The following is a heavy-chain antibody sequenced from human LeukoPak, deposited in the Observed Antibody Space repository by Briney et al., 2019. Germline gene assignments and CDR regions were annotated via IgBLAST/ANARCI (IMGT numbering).Heavy chain of an antibody. V-gene: IGHV4-39*01. J-gene: IGHJ4*02. CDR1: GASISSSSYS. CDR2: VYYSGET. CDR3: AKTGYGGNPFDS. D-gene: IGHD4-23*01. Sequence: SETLSLTCTVSGASISSSSYSWGWIRQPPGKGLEWIGGVYYSGETHYNPSLKSRVTISVDVSKNQFSLKLSSVTAADTAVYYCAKTGYGGNPFDSWGQGTQVTVSS.